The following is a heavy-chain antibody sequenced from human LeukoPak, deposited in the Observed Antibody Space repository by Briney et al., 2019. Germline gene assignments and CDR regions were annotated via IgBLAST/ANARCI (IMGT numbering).Heavy chain of an antibody. V-gene: IGHV3-48*02. CDR2: ISISSTTI. CDR3: ARSLRYSSSWYNFDY. Sequence: PGGSLRLSCVASGFTFSSSSMNWVRQAPGKGLEWVSYISISSTTIYYADSVKGRFTISRDNAKNSLYLQMNSLRDEDTAVYYRARSLRYSSSWYNFDYWGQGTLVTVSS. CDR1: GFTFSSSS. D-gene: IGHD6-13*01. J-gene: IGHJ4*02.